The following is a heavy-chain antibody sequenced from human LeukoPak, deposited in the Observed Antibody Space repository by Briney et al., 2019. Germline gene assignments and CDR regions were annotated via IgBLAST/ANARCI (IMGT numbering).Heavy chain of an antibody. CDR1: GFIFTNYG. V-gene: IGHV3-33*01. J-gene: IGHJ4*02. CDR3: ARPRVSGSGSPPYYFNY. CDR2: ISYDGNDK. Sequence: GGSLRLSCAASGFIFTNYGVHWVRQAPGKGLEWVAVISYDGNDKYYADSVKGRFTISRDNSKNTLYLQMNSLRAEDTAVYYCARPRVSGSGSPPYYFNYWGQGTLVTVSS. D-gene: IGHD3-10*01.